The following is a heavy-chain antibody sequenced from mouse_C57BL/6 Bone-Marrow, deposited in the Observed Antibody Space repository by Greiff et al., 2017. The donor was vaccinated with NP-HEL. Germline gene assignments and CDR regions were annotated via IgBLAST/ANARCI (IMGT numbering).Heavy chain of an antibody. V-gene: IGHV7-3*01. CDR1: GFTFTDYY. Sequence: KLVESGGGLVQPGGSLSLSCAASGFTFTDYYMSWVRQPPGKALEWLGFIRNKANGYTTEYSASVKGRFTISRDNSRSILYLQMNALRAEDSATYYCARWDDDYLAWFAYWGQGTLVTVSA. D-gene: IGHD2-3*01. CDR3: ARWDDDYLAWFAY. J-gene: IGHJ3*01. CDR2: IRNKANGYTT.